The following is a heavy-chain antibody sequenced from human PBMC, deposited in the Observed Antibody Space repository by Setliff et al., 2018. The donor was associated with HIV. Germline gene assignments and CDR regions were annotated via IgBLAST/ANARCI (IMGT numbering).Heavy chain of an antibody. CDR2: IYYSGST. CDR3: AREPAAGAYYFDY. V-gene: IGHV4-39*07. CDR1: GGSIRSTSHY. J-gene: IGHJ4*02. Sequence: SSETLSLTCTVSGGSIRSTSHYWGWIRQPPGKGLEWIGSIYYSGSTHYNPSLKSRVTISVDTSKNQFSLNLRSVTAADTAVYYCAREPAAGAYYFDYWGQGTLVTVSS. D-gene: IGHD6-13*01.